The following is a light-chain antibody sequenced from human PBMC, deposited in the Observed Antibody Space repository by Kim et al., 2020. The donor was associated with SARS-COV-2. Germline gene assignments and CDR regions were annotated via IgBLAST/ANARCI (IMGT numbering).Light chain of an antibody. CDR1: QSVSTS. CDR2: GAS. J-gene: IGKJ4*01. V-gene: IGKV3-15*01. Sequence: EIVMTQSPATLSVSPGERATLSCRASQSVSTSLAWYQQKPGQAPRLLIYGASTRATGIPARFSGSGSGTEFTLTISSLQSEDFAVYTCQHYSTTALTFVGGTKVDIK. CDR3: QHYSTTALT.